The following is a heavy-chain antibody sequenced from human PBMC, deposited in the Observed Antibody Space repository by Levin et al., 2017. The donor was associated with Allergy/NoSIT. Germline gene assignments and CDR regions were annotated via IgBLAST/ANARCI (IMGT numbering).Heavy chain of an antibody. Sequence: SGGSLRLSCAASGFIFTNYAMTWVRQAPGKGLEWVSTISVNGGTTYYADSVKGRFTISRDNSKSTLYLQMNSLRGEDTAVYYCARGLPIFGVVIKPGLFEGYWGQGTLVTVSS. CDR2: ISVNGGTT. V-gene: IGHV3-23*01. CDR3: ARGLPIFGVVIKPGLFEGY. D-gene: IGHD3-3*01. CDR1: GFIFTNYA. J-gene: IGHJ4*02.